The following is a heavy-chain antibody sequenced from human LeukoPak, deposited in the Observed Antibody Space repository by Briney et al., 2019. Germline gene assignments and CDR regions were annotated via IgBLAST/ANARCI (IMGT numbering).Heavy chain of an antibody. V-gene: IGHV4-39*02. CDR2: MYYTGST. Sequence: SETLSLTCAVSGGSISSTRYYWGWVRQPPGKGLEWIASMYYTGSTHYNPSLESRVTISVDTSKNQLSLKLSPVTAADTAVYYCARDRSYGSGTDWGQGTLVTVSS. D-gene: IGHD3-10*01. CDR3: ARDRSYGSGTD. CDR1: GGSISSTRYY. J-gene: IGHJ4*02.